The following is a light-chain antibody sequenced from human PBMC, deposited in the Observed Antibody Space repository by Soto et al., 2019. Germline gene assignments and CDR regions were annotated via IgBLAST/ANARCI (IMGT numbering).Light chain of an antibody. V-gene: IGKV1-5*03. Sequence: DIQMTQSPSTLSASVGDRVTITCRASQSISSWLAWYQQKPGKAPRLLIYKASTLESGVPSRFSGSGSGTDFTLTISSLQPDDFANYYCHQYSTYWTFGQGTKVDIK. CDR3: HQYSTYWT. CDR2: KAS. CDR1: QSISSW. J-gene: IGKJ1*01.